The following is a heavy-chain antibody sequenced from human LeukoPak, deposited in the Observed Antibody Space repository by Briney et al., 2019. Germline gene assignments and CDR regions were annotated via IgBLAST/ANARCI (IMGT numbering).Heavy chain of an antibody. Sequence: GGSLRLSCAATGFTFSNYGMHWVRQAPGKGLEWVAIIWYDESNENYADSVKGRFTISRDNSKNMVYLQMNSLSAEDTAVYYCARDLGVAGYAFDFWGQGNLVTVSS. D-gene: IGHD6-19*01. V-gene: IGHV3-33*01. CDR1: GFTFSNYG. J-gene: IGHJ4*02. CDR2: IWYDESNE. CDR3: ARDLGVAGYAFDF.